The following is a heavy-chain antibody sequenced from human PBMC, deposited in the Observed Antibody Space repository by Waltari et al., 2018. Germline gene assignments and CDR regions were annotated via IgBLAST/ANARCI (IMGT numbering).Heavy chain of an antibody. V-gene: IGHV4-39*01. J-gene: IGHJ4*02. CDR2: IHYSGST. CDR3: ARHVGEATTFDY. CDR1: GGSISTRSYY. Sequence: QLQLQESGPGLVKPSETLSSTCSVSGGSISTRSYYWGWIRPPPGKGLEWIGSIHYSGSTYYNPSLKSRVTISVDTSKNQFSLRLTSVTAADTAVYYCARHVGEATTFDYWGQGTLVTVSS. D-gene: IGHD1-26*01.